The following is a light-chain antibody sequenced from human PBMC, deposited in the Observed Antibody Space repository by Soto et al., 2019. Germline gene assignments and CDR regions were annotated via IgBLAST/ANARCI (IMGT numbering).Light chain of an antibody. J-gene: IGKJ1*01. CDR2: GAS. CDR1: QSVSSSY. V-gene: IGKV3-20*01. CDR3: QQYNDWPRT. Sequence: EIVLTQSPGTLSLSPWERATLSCRASQSVSSSYLAWYQQKPGQAPRLLIYGASSRATGIPDRFSGSGSGTEFTLTISSLQSEDFAVYYCQQYNDWPRTFGQGTKVDNK.